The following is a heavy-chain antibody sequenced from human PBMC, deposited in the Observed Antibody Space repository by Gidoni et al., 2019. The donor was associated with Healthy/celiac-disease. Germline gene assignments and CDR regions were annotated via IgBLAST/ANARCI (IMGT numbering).Heavy chain of an antibody. V-gene: IGHV2-5*02. CDR3: AHSSSEHYYGSGSYYNVPLFDY. CDR1: GFSLSTSGVG. D-gene: IGHD3-10*01. CDR2: IYWDDDK. J-gene: IGHJ4*02. Sequence: QITLKESGPTLVKPTQTLTLTCTFSGFSLSTSGVGVGWIRQPPGKALEWLALIYWDDDKRYSPSLKSRLTITKDTSKNQVVLTMTNMDPVDTATYYCAHSSSEHYYGSGSYYNVPLFDYWGQGTLVTVSS.